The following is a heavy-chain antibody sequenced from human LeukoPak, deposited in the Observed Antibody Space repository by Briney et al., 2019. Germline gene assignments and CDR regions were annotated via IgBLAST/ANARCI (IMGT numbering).Heavy chain of an antibody. CDR1: GFTLSSNY. Sequence: GGSLRLSCAASGFTLSSNYMTWVRQAPGKGLEWVANVKPDGRDKHYVDSVKGRFTISRDNSKNTLYLQMNSLRAEDTAVYYCAKQGGKGYFDYWGQGTLVTVSS. CDR2: VKPDGRDK. V-gene: IGHV3-7*03. J-gene: IGHJ4*02. D-gene: IGHD3-16*01. CDR3: AKQGGKGYFDY.